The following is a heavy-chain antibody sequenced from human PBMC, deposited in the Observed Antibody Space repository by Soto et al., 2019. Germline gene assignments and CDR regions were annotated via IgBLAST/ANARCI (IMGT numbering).Heavy chain of an antibody. Sequence: SETLSLTCAVYGGSFSGYYWGWIRQPPGKGLEWIGEINHSGSTNYNPSLKSRVTISVDTSKNQFSLKLSSVTAADTAVYYCARDLVAARYYYYGMDVWGQGTTVTVSS. D-gene: IGHD6-6*01. J-gene: IGHJ6*02. CDR1: GGSFSGYY. CDR3: ARDLVAARYYYYGMDV. CDR2: INHSGST. V-gene: IGHV4-34*01.